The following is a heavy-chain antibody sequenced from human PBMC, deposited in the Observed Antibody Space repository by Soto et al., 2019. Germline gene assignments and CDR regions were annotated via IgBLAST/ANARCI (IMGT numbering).Heavy chain of an antibody. V-gene: IGHV3-7*01. CDR2: IRQDGSEK. J-gene: IGHJ4*02. Sequence: EVQLVESGGGLVQPGGSLRVSCAVYGFTFSSCWMSWVRQAPGKGLEWVANIRQDGSEKYYVDSVKGRFTISRDNAKNSLFLQRNRLRAEDTAVYYCARSYPAYSSNPVDYWGQGTLVTVSS. CDR3: ARSYPAYSSNPVDY. CDR1: GFTFSSCW. D-gene: IGHD1-26*01.